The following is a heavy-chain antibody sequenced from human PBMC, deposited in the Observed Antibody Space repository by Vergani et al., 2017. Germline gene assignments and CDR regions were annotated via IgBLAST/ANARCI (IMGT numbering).Heavy chain of an antibody. D-gene: IGHD1-1*01. J-gene: IGHJ4*02. CDR3: TNAPRLEYFDY. CDR2: ISGSGGST. CDR1: GFTFSSYA. Sequence: VQLVESGGGVVQPGRSLRLSCAASGFTFSSYAMSWVRQAPGKGLEWVSAISGSGGSTYYADSVKGRFTISRDNSKNTLYLQMNSLRAEDTAVDYCTNAPRLEYFDYWGQGTLVTVSS. V-gene: IGHV3-23*04.